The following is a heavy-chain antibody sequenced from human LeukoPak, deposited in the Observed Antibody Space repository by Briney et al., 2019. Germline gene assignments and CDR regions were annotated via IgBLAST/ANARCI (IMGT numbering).Heavy chain of an antibody. J-gene: IGHJ5*02. CDR2: IYYSGRF. D-gene: IGHD3-10*01. Sequence: SETLSLTCAVSGGSISSNSYYWGWIRQPPGKGLEWIGNIYYSGRFYYNPSLKSRVIISVATSKNQFSLNLSSVTAADTAVYYCARVLGSGSYRSPSRAYNWFDPWGQGTLVTVSS. V-gene: IGHV4-39*07. CDR3: ARVLGSGSYRSPSRAYNWFDP. CDR1: GGSISSNSYY.